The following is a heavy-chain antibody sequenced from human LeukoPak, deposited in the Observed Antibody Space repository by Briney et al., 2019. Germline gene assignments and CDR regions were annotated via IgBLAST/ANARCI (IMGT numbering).Heavy chain of an antibody. CDR1: GYFFSGYH. CDR2: IYIDSGDT. Sequence: ASVKVSCKASGYFFSGYHVHWVRQAPGQGLDWMGRIYIDSGDTNYAQKFQGRVTMTRDTSISTAYMELRSLRSDDTAVYYCARDALHGFDPWGQGTLVTVSS. CDR3: ARDALHGFDP. V-gene: IGHV1-2*02. J-gene: IGHJ5*02.